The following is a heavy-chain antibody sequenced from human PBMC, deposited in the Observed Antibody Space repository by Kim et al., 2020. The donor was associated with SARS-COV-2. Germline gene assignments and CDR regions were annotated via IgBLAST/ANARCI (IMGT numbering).Heavy chain of an antibody. CDR1: GFTFSSYA. CDR3: ARGIAVAASPHYFGYGMDV. V-gene: IGHV3-30-3*01. D-gene: IGHD6-19*01. J-gene: IGHJ6*02. Sequence: GGSLRLSCAASGFTFSSYAMHWVRQAPGKGLEWVAVISYDGSNKYYADSVKGRFTISRDNSKNTLYLQMNSLRAEDTAVYYCARGIAVAASPHYFGYGMDVWGQGTTVTVSS. CDR2: ISYDGSNK.